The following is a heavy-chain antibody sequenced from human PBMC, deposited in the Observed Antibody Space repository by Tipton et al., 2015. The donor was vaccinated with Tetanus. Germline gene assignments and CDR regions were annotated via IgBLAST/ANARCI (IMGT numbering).Heavy chain of an antibody. CDR2: IYYSGST. J-gene: IGHJ6*02. V-gene: IGHV4-59*01. D-gene: IGHD5-12*01. CDR1: GGPFDGYY. CDR3: ARDSMSSSGYDKEKTYYYYGMDV. Sequence: TLSLTCAVNGGPFDGYYWSWIRHFPGKGLEWIGYIYYSGSTNYNPSLKSRVTISVDTSKNQFSLKLNSVTAADTAVYYCARDSMSSSGYDKEKTYYYYGMDVWGQGTTVTVSS.